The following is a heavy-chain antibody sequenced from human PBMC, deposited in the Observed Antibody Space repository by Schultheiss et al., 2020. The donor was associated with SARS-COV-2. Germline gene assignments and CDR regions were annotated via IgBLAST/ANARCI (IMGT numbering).Heavy chain of an antibody. Sequence: GSLRLSCTVSGGSISSYYWSWIRQPPGKGLEWIGYIYYSGSTNYNPSLKSRVTISVDTSKNQFSLKLSSATAADTAVYYCARSSRGAAAGFDYWGQGTLVTVSS. CDR3: ARSSRGAAAGFDY. D-gene: IGHD6-13*01. J-gene: IGHJ4*02. CDR2: IYYSGST. CDR1: GGSISSYY. V-gene: IGHV4-59*01.